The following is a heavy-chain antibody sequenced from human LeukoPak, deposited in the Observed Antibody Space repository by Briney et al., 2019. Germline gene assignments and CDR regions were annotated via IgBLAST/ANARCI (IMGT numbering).Heavy chain of an antibody. V-gene: IGHV7-4-1*02. Sequence: ASVKVSCKASVYTFTTYAISWVRQAPGQGREWMGWINTNTGNPTFAQGFTGRFVFSLDTSVSTAYLQISSLKAEDTAVYFCARGRGAVAGAGNTYYFDYWGQGTLATVSS. J-gene: IGHJ4*02. CDR2: INTNTGNP. CDR1: VYTFTTYA. CDR3: ARGRGAVAGAGNTYYFDY. D-gene: IGHD6-19*01.